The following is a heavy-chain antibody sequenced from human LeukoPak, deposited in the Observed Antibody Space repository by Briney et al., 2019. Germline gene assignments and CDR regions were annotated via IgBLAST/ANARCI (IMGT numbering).Heavy chain of an antibody. D-gene: IGHD5-12*01. CDR2: IYHSGST. J-gene: IGHJ3*02. CDR1: GGSISSSNW. V-gene: IGHV4-4*02. Sequence: PSETLSLTCAVSGGSISSSNWWSWVRQPPGKGLEWIGEIYHSGSTNYNPSLKSRVTISVDKSKNQFSLKLSSVTAADTAVYYCARGPSGYDLSAFDIWGQGTMVTVSS. CDR3: ARGPSGYDLSAFDI.